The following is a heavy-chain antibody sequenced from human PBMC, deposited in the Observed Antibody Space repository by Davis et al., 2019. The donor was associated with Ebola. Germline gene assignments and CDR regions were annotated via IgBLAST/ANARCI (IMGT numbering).Heavy chain of an antibody. Sequence: GESLKISCAASGFTFRNAWMNWVRPAPGKGLEWVGLIKAQGDGGAADSAPPVKGRFTLSSDDSENMLYLQMSSLNTEDTAIYYCTTYYFDNSGYWNYWGQGTLVTVSS. CDR1: GFTFRNAW. CDR3: TTYYFDNSGYWNY. V-gene: IGHV3-15*07. CDR2: IKAQGDGGAA. D-gene: IGHD3-22*01. J-gene: IGHJ4*02.